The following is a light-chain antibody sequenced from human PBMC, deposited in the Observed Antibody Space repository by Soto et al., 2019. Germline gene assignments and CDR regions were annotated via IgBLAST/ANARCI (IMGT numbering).Light chain of an antibody. CDR3: QQFGTSPT. CDR2: GAS. Sequence: EIVLTQSPGTLSLSPWERATLSCRASQSVSSSYLAWYQQKPGQAPRLLIYGASSRATGIPDRFSGSGSGTGFTLTISSLEPEDFAVYYCQQFGTSPTFGGGTKVDIK. J-gene: IGKJ4*01. CDR1: QSVSSSY. V-gene: IGKV3-20*01.